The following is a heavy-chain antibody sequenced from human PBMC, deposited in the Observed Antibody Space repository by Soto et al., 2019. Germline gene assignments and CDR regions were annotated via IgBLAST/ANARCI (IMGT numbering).Heavy chain of an antibody. D-gene: IGHD3-10*01. CDR3: ARGPRGTMVRGVSIEDAFDI. Sequence: GGSLRLSCAASGFTFSSYWMSWVRQAPGKGLEWVANIKQDGSEKYYVDSVKGRFTISRDNAKNSLYLQMNSLRAEDTAVYYCARGPRGTMVRGVSIEDAFDIWGQGTMVTVSS. CDR2: IKQDGSEK. J-gene: IGHJ3*02. CDR1: GFTFSSYW. V-gene: IGHV3-7*03.